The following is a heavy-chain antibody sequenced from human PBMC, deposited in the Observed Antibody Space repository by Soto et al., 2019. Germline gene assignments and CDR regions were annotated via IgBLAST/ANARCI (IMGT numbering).Heavy chain of an antibody. J-gene: IGHJ4*02. Sequence: QVQLVQSGGEVKKPGASVKVSCKASGYRFSRYGINWVRQAPGQGLEWMGWISTYDGNTQYAPKFQGRVSMTIDTSTTTAYLELRSLTSADTAVYYCARDKEDANLMIVVLPGDYWGQGTLVAFSS. CDR1: GYRFSRYG. CDR2: ISTYDGNT. D-gene: IGHD2-21*01. CDR3: ARDKEDANLMIVVLPGDY. V-gene: IGHV1-18*01.